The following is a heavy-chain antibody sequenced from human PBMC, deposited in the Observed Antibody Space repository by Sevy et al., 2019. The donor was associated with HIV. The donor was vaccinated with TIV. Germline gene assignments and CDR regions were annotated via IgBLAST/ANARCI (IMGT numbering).Heavy chain of an antibody. CDR1: GYTFTSYG. CDR2: ISAYNGNT. J-gene: IGHJ6*02. V-gene: IGHV1-18*01. CDR3: VWGYYYYGMDV. Sequence: ASVKVSCKASGYTFTSYGISWVRQAPGQGLEWMGWISAYNGNTNYAQKHQGRVTMTTETSTSADYMELRSLRSDDTAVYYCVWGYYYYGMDVWGQGTTVTVSS. D-gene: IGHD7-27*01.